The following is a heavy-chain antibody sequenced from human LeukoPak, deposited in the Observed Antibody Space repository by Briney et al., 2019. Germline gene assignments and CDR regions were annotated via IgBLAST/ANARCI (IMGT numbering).Heavy chain of an antibody. CDR2: ITGSGGNT. V-gene: IGHV3-23*01. J-gene: IGHJ4*02. Sequence: GGSLRLSCAASGFTFSSNGMSWVRQAPGKGLEWVSSITGSGGNTYYADSVKGGFTISRDNSKNTLYLQMNSLRADDTAVYYCTKRSSTVTPKTYYFDYWGQGTLVTVSS. CDR3: TKRSSTVTPKTYYFDY. CDR1: GFTFSSNG. D-gene: IGHD4-17*01.